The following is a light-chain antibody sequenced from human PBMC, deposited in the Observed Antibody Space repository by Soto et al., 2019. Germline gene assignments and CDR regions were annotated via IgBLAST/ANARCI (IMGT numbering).Light chain of an antibody. J-gene: IGLJ3*02. V-gene: IGLV4-60*03. CDR1: SGHSSYI. CDR3: ETWDSNTRV. CDR2: LEGSGSY. Sequence: QPVLTQSSSASASLGSSVKLTCTLSSGHSSYIIAWHQQQPGKAPRYLMKLEGSGSYNKGSGVPDRFSGSSSGADRYLTISNLHSEDEADYYCETWDSNTRVFGGGTTLTVL.